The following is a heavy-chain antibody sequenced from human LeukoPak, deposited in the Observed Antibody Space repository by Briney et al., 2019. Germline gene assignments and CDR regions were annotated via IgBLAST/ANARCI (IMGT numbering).Heavy chain of an antibody. V-gene: IGHV4-39*01. Sequence: PSETPSLTCTVSGGSISSNNYYWGWIRQPPGKGLEWIGTVYYSGSTYYNPSLKSRVTISVDTSKNQFSLRLSSVTAADTAVYYCARHYYYDTSYFDCWGQGTLVTVSS. J-gene: IGHJ4*02. D-gene: IGHD3-22*01. CDR1: GGSISSNNYY. CDR3: ARHYYYDTSYFDC. CDR2: VYYSGST.